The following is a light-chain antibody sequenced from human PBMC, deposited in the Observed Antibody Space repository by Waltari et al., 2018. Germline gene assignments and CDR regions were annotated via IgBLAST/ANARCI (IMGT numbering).Light chain of an antibody. V-gene: IGKV4-1*01. CDR2: WAS. Sequence: DIVMTQSPDSLAVSLGERATSNCKSSQGVLYRSGNRNYLEWYQQKSGQPPKLLIYWASTRDYGVPDRFSGSGSGTDFTLTISRLQAEDVAVYYCQQYYDTPQTFGQGTKVEIK. J-gene: IGKJ1*01. CDR1: QGVLYRSGNRNY. CDR3: QQYYDTPQT.